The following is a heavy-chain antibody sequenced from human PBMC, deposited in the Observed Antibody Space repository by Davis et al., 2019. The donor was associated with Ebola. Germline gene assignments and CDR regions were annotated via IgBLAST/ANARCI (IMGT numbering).Heavy chain of an antibody. CDR2: MSYDGSNE. CDR3: AKDEPQIYDFWSGYYDS. D-gene: IGHD3-3*01. CDR1: GFTFSSYA. V-gene: IGHV3-30*18. Sequence: PGGSLRLSCATSGFTFSSYAIHWVRQAPGKGLEWVAVMSYDGSNEYYADSVKGRFIISRDISKKTLYLQMNSLRAEDTAVYYRAKDEPQIYDFWSGYYDSWGPGTLVTVSS. J-gene: IGHJ4*02.